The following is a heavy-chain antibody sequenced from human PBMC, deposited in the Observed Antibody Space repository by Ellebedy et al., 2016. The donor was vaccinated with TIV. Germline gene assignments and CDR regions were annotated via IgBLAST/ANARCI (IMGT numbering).Heavy chain of an antibody. D-gene: IGHD4-17*01. J-gene: IGHJ5*01. CDR1: GFSFRSYW. CDR2: IYQDGSEK. Sequence: GESLKISCAASGFSFRSYWMSWVRQAPGKGLEWVAHIYQDGSEKYYVDSVEVRFTISRDNPKNELYLQMKSLRVEDTAVYYCARRGSYGDYAVHVNSWFDSWGQGTPVTVSP. CDR3: ARRGSYGDYAVHVNSWFDS. V-gene: IGHV3-7*01.